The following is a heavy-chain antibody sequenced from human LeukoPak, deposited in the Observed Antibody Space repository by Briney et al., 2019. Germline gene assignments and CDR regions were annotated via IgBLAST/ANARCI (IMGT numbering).Heavy chain of an antibody. CDR2: IYYTGST. CDR3: ARAIGGSPMDV. Sequence: SETLSLTCTVSGGSISSGDYYWTWIRQPPGKGLEWIGYIYYTGSTYYNPSLKSRVTVSGDTSKNQFSLKLSSVTAADSAVYYCARAIGGSPMDVWGKGTTVTVSS. V-gene: IGHV4-30-4*08. CDR1: GGSISSGDYY. D-gene: IGHD3-10*01. J-gene: IGHJ6*03.